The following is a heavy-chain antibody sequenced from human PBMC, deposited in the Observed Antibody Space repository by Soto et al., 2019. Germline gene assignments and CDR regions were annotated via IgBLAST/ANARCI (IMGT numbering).Heavy chain of an antibody. Sequence: QITLKESGPTLVKPTQTLTLTCTFSGFSLSTSGVGVGWIRQPPGKALEWLALIYWNDDKRYSPSLKSRLTITKHTSKNQVVLTMTNMDPVDTATYYCAHLYYYDSSGYYVDYWGQGTLVTVSS. D-gene: IGHD3-22*01. CDR3: AHLYYYDSSGYYVDY. CDR2: IYWNDDK. J-gene: IGHJ4*02. CDR1: GFSLSTSGVG. V-gene: IGHV2-5*01.